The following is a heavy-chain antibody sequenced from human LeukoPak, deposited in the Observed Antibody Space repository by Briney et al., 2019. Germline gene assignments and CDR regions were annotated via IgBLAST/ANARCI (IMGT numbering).Heavy chain of an antibody. CDR1: GFTFSSYW. V-gene: IGHV3-74*01. CDR3: ARGGYCSGGSCYDIFDY. D-gene: IGHD2-15*01. Sequence: TGGSLRLSCAASGFTFSSYWMHWVRQAPGKGLVWVSRINSDGSSTSYADSVKGRFTISRDNAKNTPYLQMNSLRAEDTAVYYCARGGYCSGGSCYDIFDYWGQGTLVTVSS. CDR2: INSDGSST. J-gene: IGHJ4*02.